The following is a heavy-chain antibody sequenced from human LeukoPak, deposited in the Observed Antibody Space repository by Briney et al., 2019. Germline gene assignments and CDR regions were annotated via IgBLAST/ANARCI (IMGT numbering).Heavy chain of an antibody. Sequence: SETLSLTCTVSGGSIGSGDYYWSWIRQPPGKGLEWIGYIYYSGSTYYNPSLKSRVTISVDTSKNQFSLKLSSVTAADTAVYYCAREIAAPARWFDPWGQGTLVTVSS. CDR2: IYYSGST. CDR1: GGSIGSGDYY. CDR3: AREIAAPARWFDP. D-gene: IGHD6-13*01. J-gene: IGHJ5*02. V-gene: IGHV4-30-4*02.